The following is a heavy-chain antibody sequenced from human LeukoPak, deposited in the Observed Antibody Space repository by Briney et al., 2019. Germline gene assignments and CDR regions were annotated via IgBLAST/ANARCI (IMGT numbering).Heavy chain of an antibody. J-gene: IGHJ4*02. CDR2: ISGSGGST. CDR3: AKEPPPRIVATIRTY. V-gene: IGHV3-23*01. CDR1: GFTFSSYA. Sequence: RGSLRLSCAASGFTFSSYAMSWVRQAPGKGLEWVSAISGSGGSTYYAGSVKGRFTISRDNSKNTLYLQMNSLRAEDTAVYYCAKEPPPRIVATIRTYWGQGTLVTVSS. D-gene: IGHD5-12*01.